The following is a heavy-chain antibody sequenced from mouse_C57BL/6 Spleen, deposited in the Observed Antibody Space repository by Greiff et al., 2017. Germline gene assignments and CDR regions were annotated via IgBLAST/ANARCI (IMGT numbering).Heavy chain of an antibody. CDR3: AKHYDYDVVAY. CDR2: ISSGGSYT. J-gene: IGHJ3*01. CDR1: GFTFSSYG. V-gene: IGHV5-6*01. Sequence: EVKLMESGGDLVKPGGSLKLSCAASGFTFSSYGMSWVRQTPDKRLEWVATISSGGSYTYYPDSVKGRFTISRDNAKNTLYLQMSSLKSEDTAMYYCAKHYDYDVVAYWGQGTLVTVSA. D-gene: IGHD2-4*01.